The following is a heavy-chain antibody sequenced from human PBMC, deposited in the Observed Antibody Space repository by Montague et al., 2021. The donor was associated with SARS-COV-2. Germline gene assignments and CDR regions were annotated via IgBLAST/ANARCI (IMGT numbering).Heavy chain of an antibody. J-gene: IGHJ6*02. V-gene: IGHV6-1*01. CDR1: GDSVSRNGSA. CDR2: TFYRSEWNY. D-gene: IGHD7-27*01. Sequence: CAISGDSVSRNGSAWNWFRQSPSRGLEFLGRTFYRSEWNYHYADXVKSRITIDPDTSKNQVSLQLRSVTTEDTAVYFCAIVRHLGRGMDVWGQGTTVTVSS. CDR3: AIVRHLGRGMDV.